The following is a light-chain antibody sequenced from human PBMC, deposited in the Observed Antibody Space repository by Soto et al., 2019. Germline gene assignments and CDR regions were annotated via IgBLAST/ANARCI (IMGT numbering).Light chain of an antibody. V-gene: IGKV3-20*01. CDR1: QSVSASY. CDR2: AAS. Sequence: EIWLTQSPGTLSLSPAERSTLWCRASQSVSASYLAWYQQKPGQAPRLLIYAASSRATGIPDRFSGSGSGTDFTLTISRLEPEDFAVYYCQQYSTSPTFGEGTRLEI. CDR3: QQYSTSPT. J-gene: IGKJ5*01.